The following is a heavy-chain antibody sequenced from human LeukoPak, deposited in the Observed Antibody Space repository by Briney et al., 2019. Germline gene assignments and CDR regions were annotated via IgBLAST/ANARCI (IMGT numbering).Heavy chain of an antibody. Sequence: PSQTLSLTCTVSGGSISSGGYYWSWIHQHPGKGLEWIGYIYYSGSTYYNPSLKSRVTISVDTSKNQFSLKLSSVTAADTAVYYCARDGSGSPSEYGMDVWGQGTTVTVSS. CDR2: IYYSGST. J-gene: IGHJ6*02. V-gene: IGHV4-31*03. CDR3: ARDGSGSPSEYGMDV. CDR1: GGSISSGGYY. D-gene: IGHD3-10*01.